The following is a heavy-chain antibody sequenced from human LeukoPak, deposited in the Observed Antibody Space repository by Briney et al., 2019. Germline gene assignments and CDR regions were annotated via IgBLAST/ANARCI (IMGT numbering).Heavy chain of an antibody. CDR1: GFTFSSYS. D-gene: IGHD6-19*01. J-gene: IGHJ4*02. CDR3: ARDQAPSGWYYFDY. Sequence: PGGSLRLSCAASGFTFSSYSMNWVRQAPGKELEWVSSISSSSSYIYYADSVKGRFTISRDNAKNSLYLQMNSLRAEDTAVYYCARDQAPSGWYYFDYWGQGTLVTVSS. CDR2: ISSSSSYI. V-gene: IGHV3-21*01.